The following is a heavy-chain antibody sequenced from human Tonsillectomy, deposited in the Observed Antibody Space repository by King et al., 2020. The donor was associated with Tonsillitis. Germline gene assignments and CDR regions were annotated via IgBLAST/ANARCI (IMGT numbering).Heavy chain of an antibody. CDR1: GFTFSNYS. CDR3: ARDRYCSGGSCHYGMDV. J-gene: IGHJ6*02. D-gene: IGHD2-15*01. V-gene: IGHV3-21*01. CDR2: ISSSSSYI. Sequence: QLVQSGGGLVKPGGSLRLSCAASGFTFSNYSMNWVRQAPGKGLEWVSSISSSSSYIYYADSVKGRFTISRDNAKNSLYLQMNSLRAEDTAVYYCARDRYCSGGSCHYGMDVWGQGTTVTVSS.